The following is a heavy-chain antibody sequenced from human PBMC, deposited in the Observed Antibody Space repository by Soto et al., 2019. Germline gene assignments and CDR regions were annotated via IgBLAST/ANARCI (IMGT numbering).Heavy chain of an antibody. D-gene: IGHD6-19*01. J-gene: IGHJ3*02. CDR2: ISYSGST. CDR1: GGSISSGGYY. Sequence: QVLLQESGPGLVKPSQTLSLTCTVSGGSISSGGYYWSWVRQHPGEALEWIGYISYSGSTYYNPSLDCRVTISVVRSKTKLALMLSSETAAEIFVYYCATGPGCQWPLDDSFAIWGQWIILTVSS. CDR3: ATGPGCQWPLDDSFAI. V-gene: IGHV4-31*03.